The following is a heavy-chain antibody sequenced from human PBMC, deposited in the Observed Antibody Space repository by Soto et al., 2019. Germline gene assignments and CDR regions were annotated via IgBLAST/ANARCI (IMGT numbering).Heavy chain of an antibody. Sequence: QMQLVQSGPEVKKPGTSVKVSCKASGFTFTSSAVQWVRQARGQRLEWIGWIVVGSGNTNYAQKFQERVTITRDMSTSTGYMELSSLRSEDTAVYYCAADSRGYSSYDHVYYYYGMDVWGQGTTVTVSS. D-gene: IGHD5-12*01. J-gene: IGHJ6*02. CDR1: GFTFTSSA. V-gene: IGHV1-58*01. CDR3: AADSRGYSSYDHVYYYYGMDV. CDR2: IVVGSGNT.